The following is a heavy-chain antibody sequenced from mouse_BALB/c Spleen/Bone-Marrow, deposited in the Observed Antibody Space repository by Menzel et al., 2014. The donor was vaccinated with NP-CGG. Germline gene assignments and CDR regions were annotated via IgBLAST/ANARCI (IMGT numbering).Heavy chain of an antibody. Sequence: VKVVESGAELARPGASVKMSCKASGYTFTSYTMHWVKQRPGQGLEWIGYINPSSGYTNYNQKFKDKATLTADKSSSTAYMQLSSLTSEDSAVYCCAREVYGKPFAYWGQGTLVTVSA. CDR2: INPSSGYT. J-gene: IGHJ3*01. V-gene: IGHV1-4*01. CDR1: GYTFTSYT. CDR3: AREVYGKPFAY. D-gene: IGHD2-1*01.